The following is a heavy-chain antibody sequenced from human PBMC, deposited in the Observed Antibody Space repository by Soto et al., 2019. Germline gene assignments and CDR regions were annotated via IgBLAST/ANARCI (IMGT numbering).Heavy chain of an antibody. CDR2: IISIFGTA. Sequence: GASVKVSCKASGGTFNNYAISWLRQAPGQGLEWMGGIISIFGTANYAQKFQGRVTITADRPTSTAYMELSSLRSEDTAVYYCARGRQQWLVRAYYFDYWGQGTLVTVSS. CDR1: GGTFNNYA. D-gene: IGHD6-19*01. V-gene: IGHV1-69*06. J-gene: IGHJ4*02. CDR3: ARGRQQWLVRAYYFDY.